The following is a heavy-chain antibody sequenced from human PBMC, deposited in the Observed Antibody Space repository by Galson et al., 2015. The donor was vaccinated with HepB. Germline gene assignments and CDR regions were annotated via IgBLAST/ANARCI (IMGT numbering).Heavy chain of an antibody. CDR1: GGSISSYY. D-gene: IGHD5-24*01. J-gene: IGHJ4*02. CDR2: IYYSGST. V-gene: IGHV4-59*08. Sequence: ETLSLTCTVSGGSISSYYWSWIRQPPGKGLEWIGYIYYSGSTNYNPSLKSRVTISVDTSKNQFSLKLSSVTAADTAVYYCARHDGYRKNYFDYWGQGTLVTVSS. CDR3: ARHDGYRKNYFDY.